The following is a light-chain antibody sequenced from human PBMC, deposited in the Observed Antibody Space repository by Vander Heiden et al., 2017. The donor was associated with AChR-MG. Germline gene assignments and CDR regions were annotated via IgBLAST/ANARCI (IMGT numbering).Light chain of an antibody. J-gene: IGLJ3*02. Sequence: QSVRTQLPSVTGTPGQTLSISCSGSGCTVGSNAIDWYQQHPGTAPKLLIYSNHKRPSGVPDRFSVSKSGTAASLDISVLRSEDEADYYCATWDDNLNGAGVFGRGTKLTVL. CDR3: ATWDDNLNGAGV. CDR1: GCTVGSNA. V-gene: IGLV1-44*01. CDR2: SNH.